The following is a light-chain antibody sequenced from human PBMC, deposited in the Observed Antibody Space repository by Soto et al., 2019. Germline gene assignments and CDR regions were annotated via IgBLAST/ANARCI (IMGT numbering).Light chain of an antibody. J-gene: IGKJ1*01. CDR3: QKFSLYWA. CDR2: NAD. CDR1: QDINRW. V-gene: IGKV1-5*01. Sequence: DIQMTQSPYTLSASVGDRVTITCRASQDINRWVAWYQQKPGKAPKSLIYNADTLESGVPSRFSGSGYGTEFILTISSLQPDDVATYSCQKFSLYWAFGQGPKVDI.